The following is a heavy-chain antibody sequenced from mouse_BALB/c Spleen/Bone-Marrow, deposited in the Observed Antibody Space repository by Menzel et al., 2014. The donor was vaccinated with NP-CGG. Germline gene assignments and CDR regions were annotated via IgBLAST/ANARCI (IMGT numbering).Heavy chain of an antibody. CDR3: ARTPGVLYYFDY. CDR1: GYTFRSFW. J-gene: IGHJ2*01. CDR2: ILPESGSS. V-gene: IGHV1-9*01. Sequence: QVQLQQSGAELMKPGASMKISCKASGYTFRSFWIEWVKQRPGHGLEWIGEILPESGSSNYNEKFKGKATLTADTSSNTVYMQLSSLTSEDSAVYYCARTPGVLYYFDYWGQGTPLTVSS.